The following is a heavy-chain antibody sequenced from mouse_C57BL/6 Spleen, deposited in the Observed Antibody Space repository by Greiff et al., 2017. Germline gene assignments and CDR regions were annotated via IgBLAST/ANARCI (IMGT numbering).Heavy chain of an antibody. CDR3: ARSLIITTVVAPGFAY. CDR2: INPSNGGT. J-gene: IGHJ3*01. CDR1: GYTFTSYW. V-gene: IGHV1-53*01. Sequence: VQLQQPGTELVKPGASVKLSCKASGYTFTSYWMHWVKQRPGQGLEWIGNINPSNGGTNYNEKFKSKATLTVDKSSSTAYMQLSSLTSEDSAVYYCARSLIITTVVAPGFAYWGQGTLVTDSA. D-gene: IGHD1-1*01.